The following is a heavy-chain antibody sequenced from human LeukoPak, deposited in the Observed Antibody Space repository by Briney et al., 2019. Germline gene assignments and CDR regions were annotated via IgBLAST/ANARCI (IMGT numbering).Heavy chain of an antibody. CDR2: ISGNGGTT. Sequence: GGSLRVSCEASGFTFSNYAMTWVRQAPGKGLEWVAAISGNGGTTYYADSVKGRFTISRDNSKNTLYLQMNSLRAEDTAVFYCAKATTISAAGSHFVYWGQGTLVTVSS. CDR3: AKATTISAAGSHFVY. J-gene: IGHJ4*02. CDR1: GFTFSNYA. V-gene: IGHV3-23*01. D-gene: IGHD6-13*01.